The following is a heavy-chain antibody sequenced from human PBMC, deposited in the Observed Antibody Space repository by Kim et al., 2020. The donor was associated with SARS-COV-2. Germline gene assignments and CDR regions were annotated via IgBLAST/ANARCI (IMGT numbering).Heavy chain of an antibody. D-gene: IGHD5-18*01. CDR3: ARDNPLTAWFDY. Sequence: YSAGSGKGEFTISRDNAKNSLYLQMNSLRAEDAAVYYCARDNPLTAWFDYWGQGTLVTVSS. J-gene: IGHJ4*02. V-gene: IGHV3-21*01.